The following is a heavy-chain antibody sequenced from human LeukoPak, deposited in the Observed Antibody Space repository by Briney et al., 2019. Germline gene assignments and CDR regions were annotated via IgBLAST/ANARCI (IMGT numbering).Heavy chain of an antibody. CDR2: MNPNTGST. V-gene: IGHV1-8*01. CDR1: GYTFSDYD. D-gene: IGHD3-10*01. CDR3: ARVKRFPTVWFDP. J-gene: IGHJ5*02. Sequence: ASVKVSCKASGYTFSDYDINWVRQAAGQGLEWMGWMNPNTGSTGYVQKFRGRIIMTRDTSITTAFMELTSLTSDDTAIYYCARVKRFPTVWFDPWGQGTLVSVSS.